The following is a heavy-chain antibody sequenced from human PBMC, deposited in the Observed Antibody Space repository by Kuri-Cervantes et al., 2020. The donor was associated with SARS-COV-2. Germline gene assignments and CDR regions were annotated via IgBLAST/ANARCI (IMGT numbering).Heavy chain of an antibody. CDR1: GGSISSTSSY. D-gene: IGHD2-21*02. CDR2: IYYGGST. V-gene: IGHV4-39*07. CDR3: ARGGRVVTAIIPLDP. J-gene: IGHJ5*02. Sequence: SETLSLTCTVSGGSISSTSSYWGWIRQPPGKGLECIGTIYYGGSTYYNPSPKSRVTISVDTSKNQLSLKLSSVTAADTAVYYCARGGRVVTAIIPLDPWGQGTLVTVSS.